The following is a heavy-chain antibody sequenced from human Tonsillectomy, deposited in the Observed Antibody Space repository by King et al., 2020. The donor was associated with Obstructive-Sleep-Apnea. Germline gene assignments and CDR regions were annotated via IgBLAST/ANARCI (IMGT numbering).Heavy chain of an antibody. J-gene: IGHJ6*02. Sequence: VQLVESGGGLVQPGGSLRLSCTASGITFSSHAMSWVRQAPGKGPEWVSVISGSGDRKYYADSVKGRFTISRDNSKNTLYLQMNSLRAEDTAVYYCAKDPPITMLGVVSLGDYYGMDVWGQGTTVTVSS. V-gene: IGHV3-23*04. CDR3: AKDPPITMLGVVSLGDYYGMDV. CDR1: GITFSSHA. D-gene: IGHD3-3*01. CDR2: ISGSGDRK.